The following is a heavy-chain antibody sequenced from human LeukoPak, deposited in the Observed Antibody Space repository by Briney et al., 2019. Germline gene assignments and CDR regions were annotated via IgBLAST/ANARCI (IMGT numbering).Heavy chain of an antibody. V-gene: IGHV4-59*11. D-gene: IGHD2-15*01. J-gene: IGHJ6*03. CDR3: ARSRIGKLSYYHMDV. CDR1: GGSISSHY. Sequence: PSETMSLTCTVSGGSISSHYWSWIRQPPGKGLEWIGYIYYSESTNYNPSLKSRVTISVDTSKNQFSLKLSSVTAADTAVYYCARSRIGKLSYYHMDVWGKGTTVTVSS. CDR2: IYYSEST.